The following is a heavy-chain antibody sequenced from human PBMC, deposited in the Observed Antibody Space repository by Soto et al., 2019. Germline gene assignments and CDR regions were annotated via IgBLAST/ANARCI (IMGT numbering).Heavy chain of an antibody. CDR3: ARAGLPDDFRSGGYWFDP. CDR1: GFTFSSFA. V-gene: IGHV3-30-3*01. D-gene: IGHD3-3*01. J-gene: IGHJ5*02. Sequence: QVHLVESGGGVVQPGRSLRLSCAASGFTFSSFALHWVRHAPGEGLEWVALISHDGRIENYADSVKGRFIISRDNSKNTVYMQMDSMRLEDTGVYYCARAGLPDDFRSGGYWFDPWGQGTQVTVSS. CDR2: ISHDGRIE.